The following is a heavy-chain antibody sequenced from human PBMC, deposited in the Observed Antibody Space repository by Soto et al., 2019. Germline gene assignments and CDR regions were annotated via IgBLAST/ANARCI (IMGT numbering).Heavy chain of an antibody. CDR1: GFTFSPYW. V-gene: IGHV3-7*03. D-gene: IGHD2-8*01. Sequence: EVQLVESGGDLVQPGGSLRLSCVASGFTFSPYWMSWVRQAPGRGLQWVAPINNDGSEKYYADSVKGRFTISRDNARDSLYLQLTSLRAEDTAIYYCARGSNEDYWGQGTLVAVSS. J-gene: IGHJ4*02. CDR3: ARGSNEDY. CDR2: INNDGSEK.